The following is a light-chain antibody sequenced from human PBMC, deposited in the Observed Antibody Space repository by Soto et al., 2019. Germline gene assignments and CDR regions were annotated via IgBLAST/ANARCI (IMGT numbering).Light chain of an antibody. CDR3: QQYQNSPRT. CDR1: QSVGGSS. J-gene: IGKJ1*01. CDR2: DTS. Sequence: VFTPSPSALSISPGGRPTVSCRASQSVGGSSLAWYQQRPGQAPRLLIYDTSKRATGIPDRFSGSGSGTDFTLTISRLEPEDFAVYYCQQYQNSPRTFGQGTKVDIK. V-gene: IGKV3-20*01.